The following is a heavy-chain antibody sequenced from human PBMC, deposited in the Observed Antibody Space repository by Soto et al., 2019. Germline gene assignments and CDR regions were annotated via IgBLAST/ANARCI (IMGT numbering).Heavy chain of an antibody. J-gene: IGHJ6*02. CDR2: IYTSGST. Sequence: SETLSLTCTVSGGSISSYYWSWIRQPAGKGLEWIGRIYTSGSTNYNPSLKSRVTMSVDTSKNQFSLKLSSVTAADTAVYYCARDSSSLEDYYYGMDVWGQGTPVTVSS. V-gene: IGHV4-4*07. CDR3: ARDSSSLEDYYYGMDV. D-gene: IGHD6-13*01. CDR1: GGSISSYY.